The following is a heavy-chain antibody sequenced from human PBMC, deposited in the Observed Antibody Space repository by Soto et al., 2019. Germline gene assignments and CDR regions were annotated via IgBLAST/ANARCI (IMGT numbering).Heavy chain of an antibody. Sequence: PSETLSLTCSVSGAALNSGNYYWSWIRQVPGKGLVWIGHIYVTGAVDYNPSLRDRITISQDTSERQFSLNLGLVTAADTAVYYCARLRIATNNYKWFDPWGQGTLVTVSS. CDR3: ARLRIATNNYKWFDP. J-gene: IGHJ5*02. D-gene: IGHD2-21*01. CDR1: GAALNSGNYY. V-gene: IGHV4-31*03. CDR2: IYVTGAV.